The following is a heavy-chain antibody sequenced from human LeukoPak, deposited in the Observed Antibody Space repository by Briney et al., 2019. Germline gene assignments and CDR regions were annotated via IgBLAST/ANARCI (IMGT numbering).Heavy chain of an antibody. CDR1: GFTFSSYS. CDR2: ISSSSSYI. J-gene: IGHJ6*03. CDR3: ARFAAGGSYYYYMDV. D-gene: IGHD6-25*01. V-gene: IGHV3-21*01. Sequence: GGSLRLSCAASGFTFSSYSMNWVRQAPGKGLEWVSSISSSSSYIYYADSVKGRFTISRDNSKNTLYLQMNSLRGEDTAVYYCARFAAGGSYYYYMDVWGKGTTVTVSS.